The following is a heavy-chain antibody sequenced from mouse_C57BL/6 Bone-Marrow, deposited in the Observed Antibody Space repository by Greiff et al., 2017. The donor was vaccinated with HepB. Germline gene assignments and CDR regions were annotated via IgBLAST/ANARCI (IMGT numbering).Heavy chain of an antibody. CDR3: ARGFTTAAVSY. CDR2: IHPNSGST. J-gene: IGHJ3*01. CDR1: GYTFTSYW. V-gene: IGHV1-64*01. D-gene: IGHD1-2*01. Sequence: QVQLQQPGAELVKPGASVKLSCKASGYTFTSYWMHWVKQRPGQGLEWIGMIHPNSGSTNYNEKFKSKATLTVDKSSSTAYMQLSSLTSEDSAVYYCARGFTTAAVSYWGQGTLVTVSA.